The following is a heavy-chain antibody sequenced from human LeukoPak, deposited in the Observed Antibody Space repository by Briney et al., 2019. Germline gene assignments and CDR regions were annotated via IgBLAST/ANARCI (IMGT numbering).Heavy chain of an antibody. CDR1: GFTFSSYA. CDR3: ARGSEDSSGWFGY. D-gene: IGHD6-19*01. Sequence: GGSLRLSCAASGFTFSSYAMHWVRQAPGKGLEYVSAISSNGGSTYYANSVKDRFTISRDNSKNTLYLQMGSLRAEDMAVYYCARGSEDSSGWFGYWGQGTLVTVSS. V-gene: IGHV3-64*01. CDR2: ISSNGGST. J-gene: IGHJ5*01.